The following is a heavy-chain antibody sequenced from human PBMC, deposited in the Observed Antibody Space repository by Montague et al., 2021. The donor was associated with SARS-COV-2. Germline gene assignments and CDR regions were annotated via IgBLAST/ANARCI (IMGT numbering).Heavy chain of an antibody. J-gene: IGHJ6*03. CDR1: GGSISSGSYY. D-gene: IGHD3-3*01. V-gene: IGHV4-61*02. CDR3: ARAPHYDFWSGYYLGEGYYYYYLDV. Sequence: TPSLTCTVSGGSISSGSYYWSWIRQPAGKGLEWIGRIYTSGSTXYNPSLKSRVTISVDTSKNQFSLKLSSVTAADTAVYYCARAPHYDFWSGYYLGEGYYYYYLDVWGKGTTVTVSS. CDR2: IYTSGST.